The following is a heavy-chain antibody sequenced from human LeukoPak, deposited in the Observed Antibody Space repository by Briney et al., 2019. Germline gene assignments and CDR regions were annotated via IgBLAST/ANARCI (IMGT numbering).Heavy chain of an antibody. Sequence: PGGSLRLSCAASGFTFSSYGMHWVRQAPGKGLEWVAFIRYDGSNKYYADSVKGRFTISRDNSKNTLYLQMNSLRAEDTAVYYCAKDWAVVGAPGFDYWGQGTLVTVSS. CDR3: AKDWAVVGAPGFDY. J-gene: IGHJ4*02. V-gene: IGHV3-30*02. CDR1: GFTFSSYG. CDR2: IRYDGSNK. D-gene: IGHD1-26*01.